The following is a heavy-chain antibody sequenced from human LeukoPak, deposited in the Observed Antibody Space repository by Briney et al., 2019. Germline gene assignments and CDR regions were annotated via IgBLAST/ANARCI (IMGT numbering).Heavy chain of an antibody. CDR2: ISDDGRNK. CDR1: GFSLISYG. V-gene: IGHV3-30*18. J-gene: IGHJ4*02. Sequence: GGSLRLSCAASGFSLISYGMHWVRQAPGKGLEWVGVISDDGRNKKYADSVKGRFTISRDNSKDTLYLQMNSLRDEDTAVYYCAKRPSDYGDYVTYFDYWGQGTLATV. CDR3: AKRPSDYGDYVTYFDY. D-gene: IGHD4-17*01.